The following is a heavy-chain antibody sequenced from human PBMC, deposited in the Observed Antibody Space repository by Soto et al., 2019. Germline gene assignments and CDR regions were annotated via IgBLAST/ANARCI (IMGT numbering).Heavy chain of an antibody. CDR1: GGSFSGYY. Sequence: PSETLSLTCAVYGGSFSGYYWSWIRQPPGKGLEWIGEINHSGSTNYNPSLKSRVTISVDTSKNQFSLKLSSVTAADTAVYYCARGSSNWFDPWGQGTLVTVSS. CDR3: ARGSSNWFDP. J-gene: IGHJ5*02. CDR2: INHSGST. V-gene: IGHV4-34*01.